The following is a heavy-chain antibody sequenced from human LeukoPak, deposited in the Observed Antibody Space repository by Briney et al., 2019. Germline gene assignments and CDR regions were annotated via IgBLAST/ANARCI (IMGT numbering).Heavy chain of an antibody. CDR1: GGTFSSYA. J-gene: IGHJ4*02. CDR3: ARDSGVAVAGNDY. CDR2: IIPILGIA. D-gene: IGHD6-19*01. Sequence: GASVKVSCKASGGTFSSYAISWVRQAPGQGLEWMGRIIPILGIANYAQKFQGRVTITADKSTSTAYMELSSLRSEETAVYDCARDSGVAVAGNDYWGQGTLVTVSS. V-gene: IGHV1-69*04.